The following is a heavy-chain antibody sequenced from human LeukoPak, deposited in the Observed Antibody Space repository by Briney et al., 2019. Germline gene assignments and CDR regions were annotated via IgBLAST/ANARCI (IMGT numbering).Heavy chain of an antibody. CDR1: GGSIGSTSYY. CDR2: IYYSGST. J-gene: IGHJ4*02. CDR3: ARSYCSSTSCYASGYFDY. Sequence: SETLSLTCTVSGGSIGSTSYYWGWIRQPPGKGLEWIASIYYSGSTYYSPSLKSRVTISVDTSKNQFSLRLNSVTAADTAVYYCARSYCSSTSCYASGYFDYWGQGTLVTVSS. D-gene: IGHD2-2*01. V-gene: IGHV4-39*01.